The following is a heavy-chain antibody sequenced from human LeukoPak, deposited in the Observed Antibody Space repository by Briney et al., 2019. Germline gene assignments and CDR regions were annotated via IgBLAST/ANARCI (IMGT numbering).Heavy chain of an antibody. D-gene: IGHD2-15*01. J-gene: IGHJ5*02. CDR3: ARDLGYCSGDVCYPAWFDP. V-gene: IGHV3-48*03. CDR1: GFTFSSYE. Sequence: GGSLRLSCAASGFTFSSYEMNWVRHAPGKGQEWVSYISSSGSTIYYADSVKGRCTITRDNAKSSLYLQMNNLRAEDTAVYYCARDLGYCSGDVCYPAWFDPWGQGTLVTVSS. CDR2: ISSSGSTI.